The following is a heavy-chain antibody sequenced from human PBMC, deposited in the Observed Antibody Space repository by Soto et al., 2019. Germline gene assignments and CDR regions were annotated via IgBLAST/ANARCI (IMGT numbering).Heavy chain of an antibody. Sequence: PGGSLRLSCAASEFTFSSYAMSWVRQAPGKGLEWVSTISGSGGRTYYADSVKGRFTISRDNSRNTLHLQMNSLRVEDTALYYCAKTLLSTSWYGLHDYVSQGTLVTVS. J-gene: IGHJ4*02. CDR3: AKTLLSTSWYGLHDY. CDR2: ISGSGGRT. CDR1: EFTFSSYA. V-gene: IGHV3-23*01. D-gene: IGHD6-13*01.